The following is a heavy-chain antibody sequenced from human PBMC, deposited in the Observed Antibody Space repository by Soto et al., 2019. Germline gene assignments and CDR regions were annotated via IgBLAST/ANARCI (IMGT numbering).Heavy chain of an antibody. V-gene: IGHV4-34*01. CDR3: ARGGRRATMVRGVRLGYYGMDV. J-gene: IGHJ6*02. D-gene: IGHD3-10*01. CDR1: GGAFSGYY. CDR2: INHSGST. Sequence: SETLSLTCGVYGGAFSGYYWSWIRQPPGKGLEWIGEINHSGSTNYNPSLKSRVTISVDTSKNQFSLKLSSVTAADTAVYYCARGGRRATMVRGVRLGYYGMDVWGQGTTVTVSS.